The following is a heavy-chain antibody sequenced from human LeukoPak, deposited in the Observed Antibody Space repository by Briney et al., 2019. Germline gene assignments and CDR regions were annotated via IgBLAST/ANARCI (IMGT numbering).Heavy chain of an antibody. V-gene: IGHV3-66*01. J-gene: IGHJ4*02. CDR3: ARDPPAVTANTYG. Sequence: PGGSLRLSCAASGFTVSNNYMNWVRQAPGKGLAWVSLIYSGGTTYYADSVKGRFTISRDGSKNTLYLQMNSLRVEDTAVYYCARDPPAVTANTYGWGQGTLVTVSS. CDR2: IYSGGTT. CDR1: GFTVSNNY. D-gene: IGHD5-18*01.